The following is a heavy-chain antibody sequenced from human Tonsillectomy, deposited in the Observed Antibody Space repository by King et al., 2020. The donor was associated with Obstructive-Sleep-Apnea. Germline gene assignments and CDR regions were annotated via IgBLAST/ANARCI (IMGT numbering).Heavy chain of an antibody. CDR2: IYYSGST. D-gene: IGHD3-9*01. V-gene: IGHV4-30-4*01. CDR1: GGSISSGDYY. J-gene: IGHJ4*02. CDR3: ASGGYDTLTGAPLYYFDY. Sequence: QVQLQESGPGLVKPSQTLSLTCTVSGGSISSGDYYWSWIRQPPGKGLEWIGYIYYSGSTYYNPSLKSRVTISVDTSKNQFSLKLSSVTAADTAVYYCASGGYDTLTGAPLYYFDYWGQGTLVTVSS.